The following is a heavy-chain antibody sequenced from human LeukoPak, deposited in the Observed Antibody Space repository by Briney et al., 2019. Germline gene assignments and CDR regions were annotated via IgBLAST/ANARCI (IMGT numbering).Heavy chain of an antibody. J-gene: IGHJ5*02. D-gene: IGHD3-10*01. V-gene: IGHV4-34*01. CDR2: INHSGST. CDR1: GGSFSGYY. CDR3: ARGRLGYYGSGSYHKGFDP. Sequence: SXXLSLTCAVYGGSFSGYYWSWIRQPPGKGLEWIGEINHSGSTNYNPSLKRRVNISVEKYKNQFSLKLSSVTAADTAVYYCARGRLGYYGSGSYHKGFDPWGQGTLVTVSS.